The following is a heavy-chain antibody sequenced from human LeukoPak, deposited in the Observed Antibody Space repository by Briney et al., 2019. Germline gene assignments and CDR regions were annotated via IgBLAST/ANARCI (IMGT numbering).Heavy chain of an antibody. Sequence: SETLSLTCTVSGYSISSGYYWGWIRQPPGKGLEWIGSIYHSGSTYYNSSLKSRVTISVDTSKNQFSLKLSSATAADTAVYYCARVCTQGGAFDIWGQGTMVTVSS. D-gene: IGHD2-8*01. CDR2: IYHSGST. CDR3: ARVCTQGGAFDI. V-gene: IGHV4-38-2*02. CDR1: GYSISSGYY. J-gene: IGHJ3*02.